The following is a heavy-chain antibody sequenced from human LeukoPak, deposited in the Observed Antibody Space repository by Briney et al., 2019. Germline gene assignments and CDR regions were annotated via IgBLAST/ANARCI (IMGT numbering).Heavy chain of an antibody. CDR3: AKGYQAHYYGSGSYYAKFDY. Sequence: GGSLRLSCAASGFTFSSYAMSWVRQAPGKGLEWVSAISGSGGSTYYADSVKGRFTISRDNSKNTLYLQMNSLRAEDTAVYYCAKGYQAHYYGSGSYYAKFDYRGQGTLVTVSS. CDR1: GFTFSSYA. CDR2: ISGSGGST. V-gene: IGHV3-23*01. J-gene: IGHJ4*02. D-gene: IGHD3-10*01.